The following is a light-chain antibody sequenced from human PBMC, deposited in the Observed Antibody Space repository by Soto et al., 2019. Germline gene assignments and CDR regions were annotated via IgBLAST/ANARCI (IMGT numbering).Light chain of an antibody. J-gene: IGKJ1*01. CDR3: QRYDSFRT. V-gene: IGKV1-9*01. CDR2: EES. CDR1: QAVPNN. Sequence: DIHLTQSPSFLSASVGDRVTITCRPSQAVPNNMAWYQQKPGKPPKLLIYEESTLHSGVPSRFSGRKSGTQCTLTIDSLQPEDFATYYCQRYDSFRTFGQGTKVDIK.